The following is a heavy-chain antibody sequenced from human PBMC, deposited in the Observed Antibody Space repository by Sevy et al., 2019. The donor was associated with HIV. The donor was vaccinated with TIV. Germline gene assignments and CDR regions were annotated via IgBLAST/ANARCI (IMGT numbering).Heavy chain of an antibody. J-gene: IGHJ6*02. V-gene: IGHV3-43D*04. D-gene: IGHD6-19*01. CDR2: ISWDGGST. Sequence: GGSLRLSCAASGFTFDDYAMHWVRQAPGKGLEWVSLISWDGGSTYYADSVKGRFTISRDNSKKSLYLQMNSLRAEDTALYYCAKDMDRGIPVAGYYYYYGMDVWGQGTTVTVSS. CDR1: GFTFDDYA. CDR3: AKDMDRGIPVAGYYYYYGMDV.